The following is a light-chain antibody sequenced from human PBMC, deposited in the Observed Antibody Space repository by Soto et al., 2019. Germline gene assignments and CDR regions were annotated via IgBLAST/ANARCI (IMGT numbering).Light chain of an antibody. CDR1: RSISSTY. Sequence: EIVLTQSPGTLSLSPGERATLSCRASRSISSTYLAWYQQKHGQAPRLLIYGASSRATGIPDRFSGSGSGTDLTLTISRLEPEDFAVYYCQQYGGSPPYTVGQGTNLEIK. CDR2: GAS. V-gene: IGKV3-20*01. J-gene: IGKJ2*01. CDR3: QQYGGSPPYT.